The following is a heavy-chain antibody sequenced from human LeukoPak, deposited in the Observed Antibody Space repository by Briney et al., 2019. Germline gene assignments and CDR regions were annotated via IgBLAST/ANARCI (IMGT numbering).Heavy chain of an antibody. Sequence: PGGSLRLSCAASGFTFNSAWMNWVRHAPGKGLEWVAVIWYDGSNKYYADSVKGRFTISRDNSKNTLYLQMNSLRAEDTAVYYCARGGSSSWYYFDYWGQGTLVTVSS. CDR2: IWYDGSNK. CDR1: GFTFNSAW. D-gene: IGHD6-13*01. J-gene: IGHJ4*02. CDR3: ARGGSSSWYYFDY. V-gene: IGHV3-33*08.